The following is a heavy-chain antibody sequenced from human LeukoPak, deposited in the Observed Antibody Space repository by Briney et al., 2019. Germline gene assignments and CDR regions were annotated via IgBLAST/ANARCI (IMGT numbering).Heavy chain of an antibody. J-gene: IGHJ5*02. D-gene: IGHD3-10*01. Sequence: SETLSLTCTVSGGSISSGDYYWSWIRQPPGKGLEWIGYIYYSGSTNYNPSLKSRVTISVDTSKNQFSLKLSSVTAADTAVYYCARQLWFGVSEDSWFDPWGQGTLVTVSS. CDR1: GGSISSGDYY. CDR3: ARQLWFGVSEDSWFDP. CDR2: IYYSGST. V-gene: IGHV4-61*08.